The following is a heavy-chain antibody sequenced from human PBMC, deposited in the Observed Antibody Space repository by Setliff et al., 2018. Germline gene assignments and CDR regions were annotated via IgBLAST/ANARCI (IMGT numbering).Heavy chain of an antibody. V-gene: IGHV1-69*05. CDR2: IIPIFGTA. CDR3: ARERGSYDSSTHYTYYFDY. J-gene: IGHJ4*02. CDR1: GGTFRNYG. Sequence: SVKVSCKASGGTFRNYGISWVRQAPGQGLDWMGGIIPIFGTANYAQKFQGRVTITTDDSTNTAYMELGSLRSEDTAVYFCARERGSYDSSTHYTYYFDYWGQGTLVTVSS. D-gene: IGHD3-22*01.